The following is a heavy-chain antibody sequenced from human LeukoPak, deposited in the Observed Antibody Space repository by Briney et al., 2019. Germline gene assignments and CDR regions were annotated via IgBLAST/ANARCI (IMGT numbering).Heavy chain of an antibody. V-gene: IGHV3-30-3*01. CDR1: GFTFSSYA. J-gene: IGHJ4*02. Sequence: PGGSLRLSCAASGFTFSSYAMHWVRQAPGKGLEWVAVISYDGSNKYYADSVKGRFTISRDNSKNTLYLQMNSLRAEDTAVYYCAAFTYYYDSSGLDYWGQGTLVTVSS. CDR3: AAFTYYYDSSGLDY. D-gene: IGHD3-22*01. CDR2: ISYDGSNK.